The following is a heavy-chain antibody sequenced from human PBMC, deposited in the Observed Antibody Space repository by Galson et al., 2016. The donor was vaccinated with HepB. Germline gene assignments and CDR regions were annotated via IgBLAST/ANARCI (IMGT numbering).Heavy chain of an antibody. Sequence: SLRLSCAASGFSFSNYGMSWVRQAPGRGLEWVPGKTRSGDTTHSADFVKGRFTISRDNSKNTLYLYMNNLTAGDTAIYYCGKHGGFDYWGQGALVTVSS. CDR3: GKHGGFDY. J-gene: IGHJ4*02. V-gene: IGHV3-23*01. D-gene: IGHD3-16*01. CDR2: KTRSGDTT. CDR1: GFSFSNYG.